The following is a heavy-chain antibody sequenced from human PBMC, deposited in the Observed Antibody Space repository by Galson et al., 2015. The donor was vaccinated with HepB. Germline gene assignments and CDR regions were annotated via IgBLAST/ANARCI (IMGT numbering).Heavy chain of an antibody. V-gene: IGHV1-69*13. J-gene: IGHJ6*02. CDR3: ARIAAVNYYYGMDV. CDR1: GGTFSSYA. D-gene: IGHD6-13*01. CDR2: IIPIFGTA. Sequence: SVKVSCKASGGTFSSYAISWVRQAPGQGLEWMGGIIPIFGTANYAQKFQGRVTITADESTSTAYTELRSLRSDDTAVYYCARIAAVNYYYGMDVWGQGTTVTVSS.